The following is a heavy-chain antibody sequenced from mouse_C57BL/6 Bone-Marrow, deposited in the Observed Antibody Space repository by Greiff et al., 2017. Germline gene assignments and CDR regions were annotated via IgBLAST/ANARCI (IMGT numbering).Heavy chain of an antibody. V-gene: IGHV1-69*01. J-gene: IGHJ2*01. CDR1: GYTFTSYW. CDR2: IDPSDSYT. CDR3: ARRGLLYFDY. Sequence: VQLQQPGAELVMPGASVKLSCKASGYTFTSYWMHWVKQRPGQGLEWIGEIDPSDSYTNYNQKFKGKSTLTVDKSSSTAYMQLSSLTSEDSAVYYCARRGLLYFDYWGQGTTLTVSS. D-gene: IGHD2-3*01.